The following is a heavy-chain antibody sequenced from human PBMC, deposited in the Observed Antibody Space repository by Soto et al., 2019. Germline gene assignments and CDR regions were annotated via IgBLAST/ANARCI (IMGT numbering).Heavy chain of an antibody. CDR2: IYFTGST. Sequence: SETLSLTCTVSGGAVSSGTYYWSWIRQPPGKGLEWGGHIYFTGSTNYKPSLKRRVTMSLDTSRNRFSLKLSSVTAADTAVYYCTRGPPRVQWFDPWGLGTLVTVSS. CDR1: GGAVSSGTYY. J-gene: IGHJ5*02. CDR3: TRGPPRVQWFDP. V-gene: IGHV4-61*01.